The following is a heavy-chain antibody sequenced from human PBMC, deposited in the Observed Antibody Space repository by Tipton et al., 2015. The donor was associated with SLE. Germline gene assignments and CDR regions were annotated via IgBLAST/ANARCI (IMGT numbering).Heavy chain of an antibody. CDR3: ARDPDQGYFDY. J-gene: IGHJ4*02. V-gene: IGHV4-59*01. CDR2: IYYSGST. Sequence: LSLTCTVSGGSISNYYWNWIRQPPGKGLEWIGYIYYSGSTNYNPSLKSRVAISVDTSKNQFSLKLSSVTAADTAVYYCARDPDQGYFDYWGQGTLVTVSS. CDR1: GGSISNYY.